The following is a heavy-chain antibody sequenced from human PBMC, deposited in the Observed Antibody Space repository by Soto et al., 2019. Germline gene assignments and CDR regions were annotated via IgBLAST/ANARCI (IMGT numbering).Heavy chain of an antibody. V-gene: IGHV5-51*01. CDR3: ARQKDDSSGYYSRYLVGAFDI. D-gene: IGHD3-22*01. J-gene: IGHJ3*02. Sequence: RGESLKISCKGSGYSFTSYWIGWVRQMPGKGLEWMGIIYPGDSDTRYSPSFQGQVTISADKSISTAYLQWSSLKASDTAMYYCARQKDDSSGYYSRYLVGAFDIWGQGTMVTVSS. CDR2: IYPGDSDT. CDR1: GYSFTSYW.